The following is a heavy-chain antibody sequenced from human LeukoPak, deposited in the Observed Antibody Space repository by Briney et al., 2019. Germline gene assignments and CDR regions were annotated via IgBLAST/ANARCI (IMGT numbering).Heavy chain of an antibody. CDR3: ARGPYGSGSYY. CDR2: IYYSGTT. V-gene: IGHV4-30-4*01. CDR1: GGSISSGDYY. J-gene: IGHJ4*02. Sequence: PSETLSLTCTVSGGSISSGDYYWSRIRQPPGKGLEWIGYIYYSGTTYYNPSLKSRVTISVDTSKNQFSLKLPSVTAADTAVYFCARGPYGSGSYYWGQGTLVTVSS. D-gene: IGHD3-10*01.